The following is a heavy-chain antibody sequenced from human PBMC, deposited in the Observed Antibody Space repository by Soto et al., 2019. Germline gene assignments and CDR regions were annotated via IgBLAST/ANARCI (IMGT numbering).Heavy chain of an antibody. V-gene: IGHV4-59*08. J-gene: IGHJ4*02. CDR3: ARHPSLDY. CDR1: GGSISYYY. CDR2: MYYSGST. Sequence: SETLSLTCTVSGGSISYYYWSWIRQPPGKGLEWIGYMYYSGSTNYDPSLKSRVTISVDTSKNQFSLKLSSVTAADTAVYYCARHPSLDYWGQGTLVTVSS.